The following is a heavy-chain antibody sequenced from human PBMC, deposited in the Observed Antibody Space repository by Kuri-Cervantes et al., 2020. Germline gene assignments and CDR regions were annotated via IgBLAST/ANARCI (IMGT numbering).Heavy chain of an antibody. CDR2: ISWNSGSI. V-gene: IGHV3-9*01. Sequence: GGSLRLSCAASGFTFSSYAMSWVRQAPGKGLEWVSGISWNSGSIGYADSVKGRFTISRDNAKKSLYLQMNSLTPDDTALYYCAKSAVVTGIGYFDLWGRGTLVTVSS. CDR1: GFTFSSYA. J-gene: IGHJ2*01. CDR3: AKSAVVTGIGYFDL. D-gene: IGHD2-21*02.